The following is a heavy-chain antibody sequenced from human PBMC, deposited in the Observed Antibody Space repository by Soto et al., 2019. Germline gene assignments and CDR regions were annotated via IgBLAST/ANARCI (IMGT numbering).Heavy chain of an antibody. CDR2: ISAFTGNT. CDR3: AKEKFRRGPSPMYAMDL. J-gene: IGHJ6*02. Sequence: ASVKVSCKASGYTFTGYGISWVRQAPGQGLEWMGWISAFTGNTNYAQKLQGRVSMTTDTSTRMAYMEVTSLRGEDTAVYYCAKEKFRRGPSPMYAMDLWGQGTTVTVSS. V-gene: IGHV1-18*01. D-gene: IGHD5-12*01. CDR1: GYTFTGYG.